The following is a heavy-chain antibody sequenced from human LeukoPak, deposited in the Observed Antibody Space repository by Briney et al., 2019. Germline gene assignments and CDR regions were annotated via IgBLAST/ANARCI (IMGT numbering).Heavy chain of an antibody. Sequence: ASVKVSCKASGYTFSYFGLNWVRQAPGRGLEWMGWISAYNGNTNYAQKSEGRLSLTTDTATSTVYMELRNLTSDDTAVYFCARGLDAASGLANFDYWGQGTLITVSS. J-gene: IGHJ4*02. CDR2: ISAYNGNT. CDR3: ARGLDAASGLANFDY. V-gene: IGHV1-18*01. CDR1: GYTFSYFG. D-gene: IGHD1-1*01.